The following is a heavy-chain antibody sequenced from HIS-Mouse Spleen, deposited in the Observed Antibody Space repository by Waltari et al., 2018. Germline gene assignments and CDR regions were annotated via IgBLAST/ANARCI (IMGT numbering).Heavy chain of an antibody. D-gene: IGHD6-13*01. V-gene: IGHV4-39*07. Sequence: QLQLQESGPGLVKPSETLSLTCTVPGGSISSSSYYCARIRQPPGKGLEWIGSIYYSGGTYYNPSLKSRVTISVDTSKNQFSLKLSSVTAADTAVYYCAREIPYSSSWYDWYFDLWGRGTLVTVSS. CDR3: AREIPYSSSWYDWYFDL. CDR1: GGSISSSSYY. J-gene: IGHJ2*01. CDR2: IYYSGGT.